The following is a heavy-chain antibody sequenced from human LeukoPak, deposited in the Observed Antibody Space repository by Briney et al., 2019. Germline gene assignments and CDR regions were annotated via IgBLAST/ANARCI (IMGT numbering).Heavy chain of an antibody. V-gene: IGHV4-34*01. J-gene: IGHJ4*02. CDR1: GGSFSGYY. D-gene: IGHD3-9*01. Sequence: SETLSLTCAVYGGSFSGYYWSWIRRPPGKGLEWIGEINHSGSTNYNPSLKSRVTISVDTSKNQFSLKLSSVTAADTAVYYCARGRDYDILTVYLYYFDYWGQGTLVTVSS. CDR3: ARGRDYDILTVYLYYFDY. CDR2: INHSGST.